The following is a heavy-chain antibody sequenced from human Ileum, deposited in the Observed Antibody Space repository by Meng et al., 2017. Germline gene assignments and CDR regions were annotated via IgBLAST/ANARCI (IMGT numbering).Heavy chain of an antibody. D-gene: IGHD3-16*01. CDR2: IQSKADGGTT. CDR1: GFTFRDRW. CDR3: TTFYAGY. V-gene: IGHV3-15*01. J-gene: IGHJ4*02. Sequence: VQWGESGGGFVKPGGSLRLSCAASGFTFRDRWMTWVRQAPGKGLEWVGHIQSKADGGTTDYAAPVKGRFTISRDDSKSTLYLQMNSLKTEDTAVYYCTTFYAGYWGQGTLVTVSS.